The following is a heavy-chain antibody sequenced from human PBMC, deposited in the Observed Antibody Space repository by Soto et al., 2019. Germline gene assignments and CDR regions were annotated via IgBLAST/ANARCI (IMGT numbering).Heavy chain of an antibody. CDR3: ARERTFGDNKHNYMDV. CDR1: EFTFSRHG. CDR2: IWSDGSNE. Sequence: QVQLVESGGGVVQPGRSLRLSCAASEFTFSRHGMHWVRQAPGKGLQWVGVIWSDGSNEVYADSVKGRFIISRDNSKHILYLKMNSLRAEDTAVYYCARERTFGDNKHNYMDVWGTGVTVTASS. V-gene: IGHV3-33*01. D-gene: IGHD3-10*01. J-gene: IGHJ6*03.